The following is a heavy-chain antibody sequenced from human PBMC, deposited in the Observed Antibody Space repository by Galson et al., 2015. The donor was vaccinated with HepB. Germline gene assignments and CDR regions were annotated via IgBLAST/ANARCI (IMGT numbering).Heavy chain of an antibody. CDR3: AREGISYYYYGMDV. J-gene: IGHJ6*02. D-gene: IGHD1-14*01. CDR2: IKQDGSEK. Sequence: SLRLSCAASGFTFSSYWMSWVRQAPGKGLEWVANIKQDGSEKYYVDSVKGRFTISRDNAKNSLYLQMNILRAEDTAVYYCAREGISYYYYGMDVWGQGTTVTVSS. V-gene: IGHV3-7*03. CDR1: GFTFSSYW.